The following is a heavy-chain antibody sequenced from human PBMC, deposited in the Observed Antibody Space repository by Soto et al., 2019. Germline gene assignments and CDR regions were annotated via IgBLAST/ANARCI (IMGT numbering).Heavy chain of an antibody. CDR2: ITDSGGDS. D-gene: IGHD3-22*01. J-gene: IGHJ4*02. CDR1: GITFGSRA. Sequence: GGSLRLSCVASGITFGSRAMSWVRQAPGEGLEWVSTITDSGGDSKYADSVRGRFTISRDNSKNTLYLQMNNLRPEDTAVYYCARVSRAMIVVVITVSFEYWGQGTMVTVSS. V-gene: IGHV3-23*01. CDR3: ARVSRAMIVVVITVSFEY.